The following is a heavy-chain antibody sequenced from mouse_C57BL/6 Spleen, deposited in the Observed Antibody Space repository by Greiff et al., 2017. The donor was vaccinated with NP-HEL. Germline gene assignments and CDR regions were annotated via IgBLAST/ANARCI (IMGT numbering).Heavy chain of an antibody. CDR1: GFTFTDYY. CDR3: ARPPITTVVAHWYFDV. V-gene: IGHV7-3*01. J-gene: IGHJ1*03. D-gene: IGHD1-1*01. CDR2: IRNKANGYTT. Sequence: EVMLVESGGGLVQPGGSLSLSCAASGFTFTDYYMSWVRQPPGKALEWLGFIRNKANGYTTEYSASVKGRFTISRDNSQSILYLQMNALRAEDSATYYCARPPITTVVAHWYFDVWGTGTTVTVSS.